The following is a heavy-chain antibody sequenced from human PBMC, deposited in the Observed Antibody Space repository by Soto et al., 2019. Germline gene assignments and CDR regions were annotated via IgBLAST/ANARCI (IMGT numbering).Heavy chain of an antibody. CDR3: ARVRATGGLDY. D-gene: IGHD1-26*01. J-gene: IGHJ4*02. CDR1: GFTFSSYG. Sequence: QVQLVESGGGEVQPGRSLRLSCAASGFTFSSYGMHWVRQAPGKGLEGVAGIWDDGSNKYYADSVKGRFTISRDNSKNTLDLQMNSLRAEDMAVDYCARVRATGGLDYWGQGTPVTVSS. V-gene: IGHV3-33*01. CDR2: IWDDGSNK.